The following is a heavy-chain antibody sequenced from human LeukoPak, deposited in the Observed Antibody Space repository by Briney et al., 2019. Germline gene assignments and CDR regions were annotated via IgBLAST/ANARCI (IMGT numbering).Heavy chain of an antibody. D-gene: IGHD3-16*01. CDR3: ARGGGHNWFDP. CDR1: GGSISSGDYY. J-gene: IGHJ5*02. CDR2: IYYSGST. V-gene: IGHV4-30-4*01. Sequence: SETLSLTCTVSGGSISSGDYYWSWIRQPPGKGLEWTGYIYYSGSTYYNPSLKSRVTISVDTSKNQFSLKLSSVTAADTAVYYCARGGGHNWFDPWGQGTLVTVSS.